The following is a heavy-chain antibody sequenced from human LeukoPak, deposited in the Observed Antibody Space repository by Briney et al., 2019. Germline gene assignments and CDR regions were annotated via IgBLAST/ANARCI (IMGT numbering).Heavy chain of an antibody. J-gene: IGHJ6*03. CDR3: ARRRCDYVWGSYWGYYYYYMDV. Sequence: PSETLSLTCTVSGYSISSGYYWGWIRQPPGKGLEWIGSIYHSGSTYYNPSLKSRVTISVDTSKNQFSLKLSSVTAADTAVYYCARRRCDYVWGSYWGYYYYYMDVWGKGTTVTISS. CDR1: GYSISSGYY. V-gene: IGHV4-38-2*02. CDR2: IYHSGST. D-gene: IGHD3-16*01.